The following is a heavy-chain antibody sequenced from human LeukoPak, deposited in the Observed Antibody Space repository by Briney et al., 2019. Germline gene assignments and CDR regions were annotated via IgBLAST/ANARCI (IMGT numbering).Heavy chain of an antibody. Sequence: GASVKVSCKASGYTFTTYDINWVRQVTGQGLEWMGWMNPNSGNTAYAQNYQGRVTITSNTSISTAYMDLTSLRSEDTAVYYCARGRFLVATISDYYYMDVWGKGTAVTVSS. V-gene: IGHV1-8*02. CDR1: GYTFTTYD. D-gene: IGHD5-12*01. CDR2: MNPNSGNT. CDR3: ARGRFLVATISDYYYMDV. J-gene: IGHJ6*03.